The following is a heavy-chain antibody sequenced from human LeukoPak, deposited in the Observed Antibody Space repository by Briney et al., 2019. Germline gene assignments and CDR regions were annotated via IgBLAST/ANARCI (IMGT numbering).Heavy chain of an antibody. CDR3: AKHCSSAGCYRFEY. Sequence: GGSLRLSCAVSGFNFSTHAMSWVRQAPGKGLEWVSTVRGRDGKSYYADSMKGRLTISRDNSKNTLYLQMNSLRAEDTAIYYCAKHCSSAGCYRFEYWGQGTLVTVSS. V-gene: IGHV3-23*01. CDR1: GFNFSTHA. D-gene: IGHD2-2*01. J-gene: IGHJ4*02. CDR2: VRGRDGKS.